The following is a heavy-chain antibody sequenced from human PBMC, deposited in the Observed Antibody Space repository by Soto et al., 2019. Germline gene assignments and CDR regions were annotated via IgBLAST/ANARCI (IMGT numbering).Heavy chain of an antibody. J-gene: IGHJ4*02. Sequence: GESLKISCKGSGYSFTSYWIGWVRQMPGKGLEWMGMIYPGDSDTRYSPSFQGHVTISVDKSISTAYLQWSSLKASDTAMYYCATMYMTTSIDYWGQGALVTVSS. CDR1: GYSFTSYW. CDR2: IYPGDSDT. CDR3: ATMYMTTSIDY. D-gene: IGHD4-17*01. V-gene: IGHV5-51*01.